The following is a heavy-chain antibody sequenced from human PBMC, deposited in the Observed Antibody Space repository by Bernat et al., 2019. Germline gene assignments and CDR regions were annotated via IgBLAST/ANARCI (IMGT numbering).Heavy chain of an antibody. CDR1: GYTFTGYY. CDR3: ARGGGIAAADTEFDY. J-gene: IGHJ4*02. V-gene: IGHV1-2*04. D-gene: IGHD6-13*01. CDR2: INPNSGGT. Sequence: QVQLVQSGAEVKKPGASVKVSCKASGYTFTGYYMHWVRQAPGPGLEWMGWINPNSGGTNYAQKFEGWVTVSRETSISTAYMGLSRVRSDDTAVYYCARGGGIAAADTEFDYWGQGTLVTVAS.